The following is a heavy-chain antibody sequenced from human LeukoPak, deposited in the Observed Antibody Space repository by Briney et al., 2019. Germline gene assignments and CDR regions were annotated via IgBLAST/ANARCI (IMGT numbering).Heavy chain of an antibody. CDR1: GYTFSSYG. CDR3: ARGGEAALDAFDI. CDR2: MNPNSGNT. V-gene: IGHV1-8*03. D-gene: IGHD2-15*01. J-gene: IGHJ3*02. Sequence: ASVKVSCKASGYTFSSYGISWVRQAPGQGPEWMGWMNPNSGNTGYAQKFQGRVTITRNTSISTAYMELSSLRSEDTAVYYCARGGEAALDAFDIWGQGTMVTVSS.